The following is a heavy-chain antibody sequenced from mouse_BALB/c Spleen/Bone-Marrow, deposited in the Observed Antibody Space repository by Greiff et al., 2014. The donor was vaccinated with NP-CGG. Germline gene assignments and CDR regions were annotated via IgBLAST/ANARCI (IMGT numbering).Heavy chain of an antibody. Sequence: EVQLQESGPELVKPGASVKLSCRASGFSFTDYFINWVKQSHGKSLEWIGRIHPYNGDTFYNQKFRVKATVTVDKSSNTACMELLSLKSKDSAVYYCGRYGYDAMDFWGQGTSVTVSS. CDR3: GRYGYDAMDF. D-gene: IGHD1-1*02. CDR2: IHPYNGDT. J-gene: IGHJ4*01. V-gene: IGHV1-37*01. CDR1: GFSFTDYF.